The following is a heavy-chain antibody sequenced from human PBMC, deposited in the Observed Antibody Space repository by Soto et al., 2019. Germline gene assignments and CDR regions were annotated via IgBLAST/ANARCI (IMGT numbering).Heavy chain of an antibody. CDR2: IYHSGST. CDR1: GFTFSSYS. Sequence: LRLSCAASGFTFSSYSMSWIRQPPGKGLEWIGYIYHSGSTYYNPSLKSRVTISVDRSKNQFSLKLSSVTAADTAVYYCARRWGRTFDFWGQGTLVTVSS. J-gene: IGHJ4*02. V-gene: IGHV4-30-2*01. CDR3: ARRWGRTFDF. D-gene: IGHD7-27*01.